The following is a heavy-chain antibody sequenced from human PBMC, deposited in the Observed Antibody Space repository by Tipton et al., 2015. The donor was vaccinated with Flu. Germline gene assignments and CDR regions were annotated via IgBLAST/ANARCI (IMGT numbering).Heavy chain of an antibody. CDR3: AKALPGTAMVKAFDS. CDR1: GLTFSTYA. D-gene: IGHD5-18*01. J-gene: IGHJ4*02. V-gene: IGHV3-23*01. Sequence: SLRLSCAASGLTFSTYAMNWVRQAPGTGLEWVSTISGSGAGTYYADSVKGRFTISRDNSRNTLYLQMNSLRDEDTAVYYCAKALPGTAMVKAFDSWGQGILVTVSS. CDR2: ISGSGAGT.